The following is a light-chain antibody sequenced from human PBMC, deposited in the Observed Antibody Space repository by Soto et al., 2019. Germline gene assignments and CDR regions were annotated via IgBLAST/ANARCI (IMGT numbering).Light chain of an antibody. CDR2: DAS. V-gene: IGKV1-5*01. CDR3: QQYKKSWT. J-gene: IGKJ1*01. Sequence: DIQMTQSPATLSASVGDRVTITCRATKSVGDWLAWYQQKPGKAPKLLIYDASSLHSGVPSRFSGSGSGTEFTLTITSLQADDFATYYCQQYKKSWTFGQGTKVDI. CDR1: KSVGDW.